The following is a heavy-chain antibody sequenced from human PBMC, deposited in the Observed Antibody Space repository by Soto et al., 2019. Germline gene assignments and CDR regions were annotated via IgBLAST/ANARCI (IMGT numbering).Heavy chain of an antibody. CDR2: IYYSGST. CDR1: GGSISSSSYY. Sequence: SETLSLTCTVSGGSISSSSYYWGWIRQPPGKGLEWIGSIYYSGSTYYNPSLKSRVTISVDTSKNQFSLKLSSVTAADTAVYYCARLRYIAAAAWFDPWGQGTLVTVSS. V-gene: IGHV4-39*01. CDR3: ARLRYIAAAAWFDP. D-gene: IGHD6-13*01. J-gene: IGHJ5*02.